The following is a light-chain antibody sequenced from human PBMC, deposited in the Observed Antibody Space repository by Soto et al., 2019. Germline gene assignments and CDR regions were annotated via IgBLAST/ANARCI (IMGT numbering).Light chain of an antibody. CDR2: EVT. CDR1: SSDVGGHNF. J-gene: IGLJ2*01. Sequence: QSALTQPPSASGSPGQSVTISCTGTSSDVGGHNFVSWYQQHPGKAPKFLICEVTKRPSGVPDRFSGSKSGITASLTVSGLQADDEAYYYCSAYAGNNNPVIFGGGTKLTVL. V-gene: IGLV2-8*01. CDR3: SAYAGNNNPVI.